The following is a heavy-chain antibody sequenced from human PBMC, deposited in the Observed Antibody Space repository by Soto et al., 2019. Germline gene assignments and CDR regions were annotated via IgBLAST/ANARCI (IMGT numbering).Heavy chain of an antibody. CDR2: ISGSGSYT. CDR3: AKAIGVGLLLSQYAMDV. V-gene: IGHV3-23*01. J-gene: IGHJ6*02. Sequence: EVQLLESGGGLVQPGGSLRLSCAASGFTFSSYAMSWVRQAPGKGLEWVSAISGSGSYTYYADSVKGRFTISRDSSTNTIYLQMNSLRAEDTSVYYCAKAIGVGLLLSQYAMDVWGQGTTVTVSS. CDR1: GFTFSSYA. D-gene: IGHD2-15*01.